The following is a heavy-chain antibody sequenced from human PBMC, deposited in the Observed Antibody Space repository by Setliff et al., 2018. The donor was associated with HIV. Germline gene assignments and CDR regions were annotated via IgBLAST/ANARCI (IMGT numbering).Heavy chain of an antibody. CDR3: ARGRYRSRWYASDHYYIDV. D-gene: IGHD6-13*01. CDR1: GGSISSSSYY. V-gene: IGHV4-39*01. Sequence: PSETLSLTCPVSGGSISSSSYYWGWIRQPPGKGLQWIGSIYYRGSTYYNPSLKSRVTISVDTSKNQFSLKLRSVTAADTALYYCARGRYRSRWYASDHYYIDVWGKGTTVTVSS. J-gene: IGHJ6*03. CDR2: IYYRGST.